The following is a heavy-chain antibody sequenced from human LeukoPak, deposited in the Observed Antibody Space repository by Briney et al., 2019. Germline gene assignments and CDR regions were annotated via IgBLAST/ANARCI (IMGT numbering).Heavy chain of an antibody. D-gene: IGHD3-3*01. CDR2: ISAYNGNT. CDR1: GYTFTSYG. CDR3: ARGAMEYDFWSGYYTSFYY. Sequence: ASVKVSCKASGYTFTSYGISWVRQAPGQGLEWMGWISAYNGNTNYAQKLQGRVTMTTDTSTRTAYMELRSLRSDDTAVYYCARGAMEYDFWSGYYTSFYYWGQGTLVTVSS. J-gene: IGHJ4*02. V-gene: IGHV1-18*01.